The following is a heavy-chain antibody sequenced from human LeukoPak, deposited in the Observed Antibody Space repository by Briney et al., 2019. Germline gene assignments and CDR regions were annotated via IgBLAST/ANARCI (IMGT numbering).Heavy chain of an antibody. Sequence: PGGSLRLSCAASGFTFSSYAMHWVRQAPGKGLEWVAVISYDGSNKYYADSVKGRFTISRDNSRNTLYLQMNSLRAEDTAVYYCARDYLAGYFDYWGQETLVT. CDR1: GFTFSSYA. V-gene: IGHV3-30-3*01. CDR3: ARDYLAGYFDY. J-gene: IGHJ4*02. CDR2: ISYDGSNK. D-gene: IGHD1-1*01.